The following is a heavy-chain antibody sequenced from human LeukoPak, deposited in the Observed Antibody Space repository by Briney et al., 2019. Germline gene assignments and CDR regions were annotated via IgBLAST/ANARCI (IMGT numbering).Heavy chain of an antibody. CDR1: GFTFSSYA. J-gene: IGHJ5*02. Sequence: GGSLRLSCAASGFTFSSYAMSWVRQAPGKGLEWVSAISGGGDSTYYADSVKGRFTISRDNSKNTLYLQMNSLRAEDKAVYYCAKDPLSRVSYNWFDPWGQGTLVTVSS. V-gene: IGHV3-23*01. CDR2: ISGGGDST. CDR3: AKDPLSRVSYNWFDP. D-gene: IGHD2/OR15-2a*01.